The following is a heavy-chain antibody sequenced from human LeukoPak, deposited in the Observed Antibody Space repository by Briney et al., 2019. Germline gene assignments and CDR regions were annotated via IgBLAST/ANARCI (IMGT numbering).Heavy chain of an antibody. J-gene: IGHJ3*02. CDR3: ARVPYQPDAFDI. CDR1: GGTFSSYA. CDR2: IIPIFGTA. D-gene: IGHD1-14*01. Sequence: ASVKVSCKASGGTFSSYAISWVRQAPGQGLEWMGGIIPIFGTANYAQKFQGRVTITADKSTSTAYMALSSLRSEDTAVYYCARVPYQPDAFDIWGQGTMVTVSS. V-gene: IGHV1-69*06.